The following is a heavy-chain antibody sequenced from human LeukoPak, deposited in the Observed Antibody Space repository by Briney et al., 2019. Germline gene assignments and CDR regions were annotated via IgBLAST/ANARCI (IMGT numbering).Heavy chain of an antibody. Sequence: ASVKVSCKAFGYTFTSNYMHWVRQAPGQGPEWMGVISPSGGSTTYAQKFQGRVTMTRDMSTSTVYMELSSLRSEDTAVYYCARVPGGGKTYFDYWGQGTLVTVSS. J-gene: IGHJ4*02. D-gene: IGHD1-26*01. V-gene: IGHV1-46*01. CDR2: ISPSGGST. CDR3: ARVPGGGKTYFDY. CDR1: GYTFTSNY.